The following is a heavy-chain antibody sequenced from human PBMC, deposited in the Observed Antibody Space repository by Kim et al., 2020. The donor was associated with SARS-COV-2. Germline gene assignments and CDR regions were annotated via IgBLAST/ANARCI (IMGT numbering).Heavy chain of an antibody. V-gene: IGHV4-59*01. CDR1: GGSISSYY. CDR2: SFYSGGT. J-gene: IGHJ6*02. CDR3: AGDLLYYYDRSGYYYYYYGMDV. D-gene: IGHD3-22*01. Sequence: SETLSLTCTVSGGSISSYYWSWIRQPPGKGLQWFGCSFYSGGTTYNPPFMSRLTISAVTSKNQFSLKLRSLTAADTAVDYCAGDLLYYYDRSGYYYYYYGMDVWRQGTTVTVSS.